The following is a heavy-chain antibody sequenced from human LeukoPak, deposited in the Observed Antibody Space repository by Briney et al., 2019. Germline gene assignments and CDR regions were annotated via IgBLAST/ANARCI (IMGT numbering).Heavy chain of an antibody. CDR3: ARDWNRYAY. D-gene: IGHD1-1*01. Sequence: SETLSLTCTVSGGSISSYSWSWIRQPPGKGLEWIGSTYYRGTTYYNPSLKSRVTISVDTSKNQFSLQLSSVTAADTAVYYCARDWNRYAYWGQGTLVTVSS. CDR1: GGSISSYS. J-gene: IGHJ4*02. CDR2: TYYRGTT. V-gene: IGHV4-59*12.